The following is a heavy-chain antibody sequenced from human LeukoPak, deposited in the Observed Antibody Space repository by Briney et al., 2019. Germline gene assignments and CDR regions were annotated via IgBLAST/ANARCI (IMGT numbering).Heavy chain of an antibody. D-gene: IGHD3-16*01. J-gene: IGHJ4*02. V-gene: IGHV5-51*01. Sequence: GESLKISCKGSGNSFTSYWIGWVRQMPGKGLEWMGIIYPGDSDTRYSPSFQGQVTISADKSISTAYLQWSSLKASDTAMYYCARTHARGFGGFIIPQELDYWGQGTRVPVP. CDR2: IYPGDSDT. CDR3: ARTHARGFGGFIIPQELDY. CDR1: GNSFTSYW.